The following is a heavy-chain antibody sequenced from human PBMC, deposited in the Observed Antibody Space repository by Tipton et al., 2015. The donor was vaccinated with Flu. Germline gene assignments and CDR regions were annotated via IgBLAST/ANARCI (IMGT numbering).Heavy chain of an antibody. CDR2: IRSKADSYAT. V-gene: IGHV3-73*01. CDR3: ISQSTSRDGYNYPEY. CDR1: GFTFSGST. J-gene: IGHJ4*02. D-gene: IGHD5-24*01. Sequence: QLVQSGGGLVQPGGSLKLSCAASGFTFSGSTMHWVRQASGKGLEWVGRIRSKADSYATAYAASVKGRFTISRDDSENTAYLRMNSLKTEDTAVYYCISQSTSRDGYNYPEYWGQGTLVTVSS.